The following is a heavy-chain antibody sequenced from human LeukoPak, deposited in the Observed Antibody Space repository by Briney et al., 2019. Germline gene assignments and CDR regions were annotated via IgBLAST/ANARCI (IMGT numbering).Heavy chain of an antibody. D-gene: IGHD3-9*01. CDR1: GGSISSGGYS. CDR2: IYHSGST. V-gene: IGHV4-30-2*02. J-gene: IGHJ6*02. CDR3: AGRYFDWLLAQSNYYYYGMDV. Sequence: PSETLSLTCAVSGGSISSGGYSWSWIRQPPGKGLEWIGYIYHSGSTYYNPSLKSRVTISVDTSKNQFSLKLSSVTAADTAVYYCAGRYFDWLLAQSNYYYYGMDVWGQGTTVTVSS.